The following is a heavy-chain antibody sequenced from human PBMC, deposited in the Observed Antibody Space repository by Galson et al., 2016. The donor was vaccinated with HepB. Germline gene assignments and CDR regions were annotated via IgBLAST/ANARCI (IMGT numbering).Heavy chain of an antibody. Sequence: SETLSLTCTVSNGSISSHSYYWGWIRQPPGKGLEWIGSIYYSGSTYYNPSLKSRVTISVDTSKNEFSLKLSSVTAADTAVYYCASSFLWFGELLKDFWGQGTLVTVSS. CDR1: NGSISSHSYY. V-gene: IGHV4-39*01. D-gene: IGHD3-10*01. CDR3: ASSFLWFGELLKDF. J-gene: IGHJ4*02. CDR2: IYYSGST.